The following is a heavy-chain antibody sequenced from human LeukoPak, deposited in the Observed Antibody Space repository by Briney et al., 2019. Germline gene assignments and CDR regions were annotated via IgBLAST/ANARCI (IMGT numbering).Heavy chain of an antibody. CDR2: IYSTGST. J-gene: IGHJ5*02. CDR1: GVSISSCY. CDR3: ARDLSVTKNWFDP. V-gene: IGHV4-4*07. Sequence: SETLSLTCTVSGVSISSCYWSWIRQPAGKGLEWIGRIYSTGSTKYNPSLKSRVTISVDKSKNQVSLKLSSVTAADTAVYYCARDLSVTKNWFDPWGQGTLVTVSS. D-gene: IGHD4-17*01.